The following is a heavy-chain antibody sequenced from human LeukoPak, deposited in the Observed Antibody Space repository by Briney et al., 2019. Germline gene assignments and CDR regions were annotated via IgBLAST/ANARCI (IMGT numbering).Heavy chain of an antibody. Sequence: GGSLRLSCAASGFTFSDYWMLWARQAPGKGLVWVSRINSDGSSTNYADSVKGRFTISRDNAKSTLYLQMNSLRAEDTAVYYCTRADFGVLTKYWGQGTLVTVSS. CDR2: INSDGSST. J-gene: IGHJ4*02. D-gene: IGHD3-3*01. CDR3: TRADFGVLTKY. CDR1: GFTFSDYW. V-gene: IGHV3-74*01.